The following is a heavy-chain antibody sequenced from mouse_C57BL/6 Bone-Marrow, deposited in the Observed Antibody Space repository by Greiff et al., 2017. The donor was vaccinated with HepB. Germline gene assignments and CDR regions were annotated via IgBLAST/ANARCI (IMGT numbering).Heavy chain of an antibody. J-gene: IGHJ2*01. Sequence: EVQLVASGGGLVQPGGSLSLSCAASGFTFTDYYMSWVRQPPGKALEWLGFIRNKANGYTTEYSASVKGRFTISRDNSQSILYLQMNALRAEDSATYYCARSSYDYDYCDYWGQGTTLTVSS. CDR2: IRNKANGYTT. D-gene: IGHD2-4*01. CDR3: ARSSYDYDYCDY. V-gene: IGHV7-3*01. CDR1: GFTFTDYY.